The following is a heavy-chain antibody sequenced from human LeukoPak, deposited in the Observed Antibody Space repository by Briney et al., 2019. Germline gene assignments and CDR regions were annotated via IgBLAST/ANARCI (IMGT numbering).Heavy chain of an antibody. CDR3: ARGLRGYSYGSFDY. J-gene: IGHJ4*02. V-gene: IGHV1-18*01. CDR2: ISAYNGNT. CDR1: GYTFTSYG. Sequence: ASVNVSCKASGYTFTSYGISWVRQAPGQGLEWMGWISAYNGNTNYAQKLQGRVTMTTDTSTSTAYMELRSLRSDDTAVYYCARGLRGYSYGSFDYWGQGTLVTVSS. D-gene: IGHD5-18*01.